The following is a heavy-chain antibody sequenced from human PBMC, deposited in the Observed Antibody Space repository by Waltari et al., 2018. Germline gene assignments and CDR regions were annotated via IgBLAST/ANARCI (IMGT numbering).Heavy chain of an antibody. CDR1: GFNFSRFA. V-gene: IGHV3-30*10. CDR2: MSFDGNDI. Sequence: VQLVESGGGLVQPGGSLRLSCAASGFNFSRFAMHWVRQAPGKGPEWVAIMSFDGNDIEYRDSVKGRFTISRDNSKSTLYLQMNILKVEDTAVYYCARDSKKEGPITSIVVANPYFQYWGQGTPVTVSS. D-gene: IGHD3-22*01. J-gene: IGHJ1*01. CDR3: ARDSKKEGPITSIVVANPYFQY.